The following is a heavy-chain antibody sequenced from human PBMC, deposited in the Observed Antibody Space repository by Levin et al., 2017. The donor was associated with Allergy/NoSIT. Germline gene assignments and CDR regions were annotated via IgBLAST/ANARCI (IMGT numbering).Heavy chain of an antibody. J-gene: IGHJ4*02. V-gene: IGHV3-48*03. Sequence: LSLTCAASGFTFSSYEMHWVRRAPGKGLEWVSYISSTGSTIYSADSVKGRFTISRDNAKNSLYLHMNSLRAEDTAVYYCARQLGNFWSGYNYFDCWGQGTLVSVSS. D-gene: IGHD3-3*01. CDR2: ISSTGSTI. CDR1: GFTFSSYE. CDR3: ARQLGNFWSGYNYFDC.